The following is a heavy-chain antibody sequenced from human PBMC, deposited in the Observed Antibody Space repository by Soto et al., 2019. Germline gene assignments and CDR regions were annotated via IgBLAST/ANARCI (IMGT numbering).Heavy chain of an antibody. D-gene: IGHD5-12*01. J-gene: IGHJ2*01. V-gene: IGHV1-69*12. CDR1: GGTFSNYP. CDR3: ARGNHRWLQLWYFDL. CDR2: IIPIFGTV. Sequence: QVQLVQSGAEVKKPGSPVKVSCKASGGTFSNYPISWVRQAPGQGLEWMGGIIPIFGTVNYAQKFQGRVTITADESTGTAYMELSSLRSEDAAVYYCARGNHRWLQLWYFDLWGRGTLVTVSS.